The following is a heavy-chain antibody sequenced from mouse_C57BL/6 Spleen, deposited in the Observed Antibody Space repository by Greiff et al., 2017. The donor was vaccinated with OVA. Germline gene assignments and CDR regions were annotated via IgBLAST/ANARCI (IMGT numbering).Heavy chain of an antibody. V-gene: IGHV1-76*01. CDR3: DYYGSSYEDYFDY. D-gene: IGHD1-1*01. CDR1: GYTFTDYY. Sequence: VQVVESGAELVRPGASVKLSCKASGYTFTDYYINWVKQRPGQGLEWIARIYPGSGNTYYNEKFKGKATLTAEKSSSTAYMQLSSLTSEDSAVYFCDYYGSSYEDYFDYWGQGTTLTVSS. J-gene: IGHJ2*01. CDR2: IYPGSGNT.